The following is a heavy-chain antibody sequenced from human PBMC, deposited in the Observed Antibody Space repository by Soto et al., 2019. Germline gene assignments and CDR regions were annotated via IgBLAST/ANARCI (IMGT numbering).Heavy chain of an antibody. CDR2: INHSGST. CDR3: ARGLGIITMVRGPGRYYYGMDV. V-gene: IGHV4-34*01. J-gene: IGHJ6*02. CDR1: GGSFSGYY. Sequence: SETLSLTCAVYGGSFSGYYWSWIRQPPGKGLEWIGEINHSGSTNYNPSLKSRVTISVDTSKNQFSLKLSSVTAADTAVYYCARGLGIITMVRGPGRYYYGMDVWGQGTTVTVSS. D-gene: IGHD3-10*01.